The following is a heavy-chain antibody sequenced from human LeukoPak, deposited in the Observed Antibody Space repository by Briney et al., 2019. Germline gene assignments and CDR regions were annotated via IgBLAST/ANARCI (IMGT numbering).Heavy chain of an antibody. CDR2: ISSSGGST. D-gene: IGHD2/OR15-2a*01. Sequence: GGSLRLSCAPSGFTFSSDAMSWVRQAPGKGLERVSGISSSGGSTYYADSVKGRFTISRDNSKNTLYLQMNSLRAEDTAVYYCAKRISAAQRAFDIWGQGTMVTVSS. CDR1: GFTFSSDA. V-gene: IGHV3-23*01. CDR3: AKRISAAQRAFDI. J-gene: IGHJ3*02.